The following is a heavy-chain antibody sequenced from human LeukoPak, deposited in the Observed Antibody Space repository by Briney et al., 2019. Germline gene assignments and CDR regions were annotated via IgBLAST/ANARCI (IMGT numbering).Heavy chain of an antibody. CDR3: ANIDLNSSSWLLKDDAFDI. J-gene: IGHJ3*02. D-gene: IGHD6-13*01. CDR1: EYTFTGYY. Sequence: ASVKVSCKASEYTFTGYYMHWVRQAPGQGLEWMGWINPNSGGTNYAQEFQGRVTMPTATSISTAYMELSRLRSDDTAVYYCANIDLNSSSWLLKDDAFDIWGQGTMVTVSS. V-gene: IGHV1-2*02. CDR2: INPNSGGT.